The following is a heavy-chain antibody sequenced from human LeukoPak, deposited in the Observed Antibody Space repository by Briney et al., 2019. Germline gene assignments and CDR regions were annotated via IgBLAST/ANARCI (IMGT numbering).Heavy chain of an antibody. Sequence: ASVKVSCKASGYTFTSYGISWVRQATGQGLEWMGWISAYNGNTNYAQKLQGRVTMTTDTSTSTAYMELRSLRSDDTAVYYCARDRKMYYDILTGYGYYYYYMDVWGKGTTVTVSS. CDR3: ARDRKMYYDILTGYGYYYYYMDV. J-gene: IGHJ6*03. V-gene: IGHV1-18*01. D-gene: IGHD3-9*01. CDR2: ISAYNGNT. CDR1: GYTFTSYG.